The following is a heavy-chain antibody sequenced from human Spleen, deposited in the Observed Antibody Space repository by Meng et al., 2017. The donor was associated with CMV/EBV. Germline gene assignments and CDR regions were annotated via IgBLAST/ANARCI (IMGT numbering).Heavy chain of an antibody. Sequence: ESLKISCTVSGVSISGYYWTWIRQPPGKGLEWIGYFYDSANTNYNPSLKSRVTISVDTSKNQFSLKFNSVTAADTAVYYCARGARITFSTWDYWGQGTLVTVSS. CDR1: GVSISGYY. CDR2: FYDSANT. D-gene: IGHD2-15*01. CDR3: ARGARITFSTWDY. J-gene: IGHJ4*02. V-gene: IGHV4-59*01.